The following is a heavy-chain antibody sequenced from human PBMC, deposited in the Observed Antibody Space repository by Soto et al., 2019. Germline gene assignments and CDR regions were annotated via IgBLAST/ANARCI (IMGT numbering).Heavy chain of an antibody. J-gene: IGHJ4*02. D-gene: IGHD3-10*02. Sequence: PSETLSLTCTVSGGSISSGGYYWSWIRQHPGKGLEWIGYIYYSGSTNYNPSLKSRVTISVDTSKNQFSLKLSSVTAADTAVYYCARSCSGSFIDIDYWGQGTLVTVSS. CDR3: ARSCSGSFIDIDY. CDR2: IYYSGST. V-gene: IGHV4-61*08. CDR1: GGSISSGGYY.